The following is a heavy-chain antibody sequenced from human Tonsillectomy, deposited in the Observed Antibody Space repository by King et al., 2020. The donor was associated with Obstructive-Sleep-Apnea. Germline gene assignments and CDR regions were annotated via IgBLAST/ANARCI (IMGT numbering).Heavy chain of an antibody. V-gene: IGHV3-11*01. Sequence: VQLVESGGGLVKPGWSLRLSCAASGFTLSPYYMTGVRQVPGKGLEWVSYISSSGSTIYYADSVTGRLPVSRDNAKNSLFLQMNSLRAEDTAVYYCARELGGGSPYYYGMDVWGQGTTVTVSS. CDR1: GFTLSPYY. J-gene: IGHJ6*02. CDR3: ARELGGGSPYYYGMDV. D-gene: IGHD1-26*01. CDR2: ISSSGSTI.